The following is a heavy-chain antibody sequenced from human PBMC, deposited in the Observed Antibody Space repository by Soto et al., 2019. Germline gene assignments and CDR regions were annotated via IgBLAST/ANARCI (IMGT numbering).Heavy chain of an antibody. CDR2: MDPNSGST. CDR3: ARERKFDFWRKGLDV. J-gene: IGHJ6*02. CDR1: GYTFTTYD. D-gene: IGHD3-3*01. Sequence: QAQLVQSGAEVRKPGASVKVSCKASGYTFTTYDINWVRQAPGQGLEWLGWMDPNSGSTGYAQNFQGRITMTRTTSRNTAHMELSSLQSEDTAVYYCARERKFDFWRKGLDVWGQGTTVTVSS. V-gene: IGHV1-8*01.